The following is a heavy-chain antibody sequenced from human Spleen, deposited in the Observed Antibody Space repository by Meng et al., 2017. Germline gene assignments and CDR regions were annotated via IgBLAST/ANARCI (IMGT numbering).Heavy chain of an antibody. V-gene: IGHV4-34*01. CDR1: GGSFSDYY. D-gene: IGHD4-11*01. Sequence: QGQLKQWGVGLVKPSEPLALTCVVSGGSFSDYYWSWIRQPPGKGLEWIGEINHSGSTNYNPSLESRATISVDTSQNNLSLKLSSVTVADSAVYYCARGPTTMAHDFDYWGQGTLVTVSS. CDR2: INHSGST. J-gene: IGHJ4*02. CDR3: ARGPTTMAHDFDY.